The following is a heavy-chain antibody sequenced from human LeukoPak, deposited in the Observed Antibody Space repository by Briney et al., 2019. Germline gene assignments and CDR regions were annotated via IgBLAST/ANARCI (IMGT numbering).Heavy chain of an antibody. Sequence: QPGGSLRLSCAASGFTFSSYWMHWVRRAPGKGLVWVSRINSDGSSTSYADSVKGRFTISRDNAKNTLYLQMNSLRAEDTAVYYCASHSYYDRTPLDYWGQGTLVTVSS. CDR3: ASHSYYDRTPLDY. J-gene: IGHJ4*02. CDR2: INSDGSST. V-gene: IGHV3-74*01. D-gene: IGHD3-22*01. CDR1: GFTFSSYW.